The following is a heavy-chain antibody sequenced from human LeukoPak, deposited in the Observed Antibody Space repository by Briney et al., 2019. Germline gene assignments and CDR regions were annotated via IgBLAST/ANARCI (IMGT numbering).Heavy chain of an antibody. J-gene: IGHJ6*02. Sequence: GGSLRLSCAASGFTFSSYSMNWVRQAPGKGLEWVSYISSSSSTIYYADPVKGRFTISRDNAKNSLYLQMNSLRDEDTAVYYCARDGTMIVVVPSHMDVWGQGTTVTVSS. V-gene: IGHV3-48*02. CDR1: GFTFSSYS. CDR2: ISSSSSTI. D-gene: IGHD3-22*01. CDR3: ARDGTMIVVVPSHMDV.